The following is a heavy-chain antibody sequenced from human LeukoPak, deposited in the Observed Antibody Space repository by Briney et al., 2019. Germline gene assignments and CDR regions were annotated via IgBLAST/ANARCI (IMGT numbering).Heavy chain of an antibody. CDR1: GFTFSSYS. J-gene: IGHJ4*02. D-gene: IGHD6-13*01. CDR3: ARGDPYIETAGDY. Sequence: GGSLRLSCAASGFTFSSYSMNWVRQAPGKGLKWVSCISGSSSYKYYADSLKGRFTISRDNAKNSLYLQMTSLTAEDTAVYYCARGDPYIETAGDYWGQGTLVTVSS. CDR2: ISGSSSYK. V-gene: IGHV3-21*01.